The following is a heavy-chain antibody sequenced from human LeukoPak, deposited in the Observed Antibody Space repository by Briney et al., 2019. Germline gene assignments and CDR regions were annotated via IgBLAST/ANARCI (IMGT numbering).Heavy chain of an antibody. J-gene: IGHJ4*02. D-gene: IGHD5-18*01. Sequence: SETLSLTCTLSGGSISSSSYYWGWIRQPPGKWQEWIGSIYYSGGTYYNPSLKSRVTISVDTSKNQFSLKLSSVTAADTAVYYCARRNTAMTTGFDYWGQGTLVTVSS. CDR1: GGSISSSSYY. CDR3: ARRNTAMTTGFDY. CDR2: IYYSGGT. V-gene: IGHV4-39*01.